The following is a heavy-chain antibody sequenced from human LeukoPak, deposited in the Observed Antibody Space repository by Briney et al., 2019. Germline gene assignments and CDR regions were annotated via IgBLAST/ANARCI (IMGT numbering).Heavy chain of an antibody. CDR2: IWYDGSKK. CDR1: GFTFSDYG. D-gene: IGHD6-6*01. J-gene: IGHJ4*02. CDR3: ARAHSSSSTFDL. V-gene: IGHV3-33*01. Sequence: GRSLRLSCAASGFTFSDYGIHWVRQAPGQGLEWVALIWYDGSKKYYADSVKGRFTISRDNTKNTLYLQLNSLRADGTAVYYCARAHSSSSTFDLWGQGTVVTVSS.